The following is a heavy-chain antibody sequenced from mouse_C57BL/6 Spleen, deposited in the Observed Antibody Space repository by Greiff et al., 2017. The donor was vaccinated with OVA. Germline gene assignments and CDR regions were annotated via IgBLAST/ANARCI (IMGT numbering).Heavy chain of an antibody. Sequence: QVQLQQPGAELVRPGSSVKLSCKASGYTFTSYWMHWVKQRPIQGLEWIGNIDPSDSETHYNQKFKDKATLTVDKSSSTAYMQLSSLTSEDSAVYYCAREDDYDVWFAYWGQGTLVTVSA. CDR1: GYTFTSYW. CDR2: IDPSDSET. D-gene: IGHD2-4*01. V-gene: IGHV1-52*01. CDR3: AREDDYDVWFAY. J-gene: IGHJ3*01.